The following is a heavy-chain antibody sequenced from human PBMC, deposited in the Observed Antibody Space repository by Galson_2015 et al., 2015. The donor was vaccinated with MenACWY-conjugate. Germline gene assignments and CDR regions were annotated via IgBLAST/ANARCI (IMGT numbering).Heavy chain of an antibody. CDR3: ARDTRGHFDY. CDR1: GFAFSSYW. Sequence: SLRLSCAVSGFAFSSYWMSWVRQAPGKGPEWVANIKQDGREKNYVDSVKGRFTISRDNADNSVYLQMDSLRVEDTAVYYCARDTRGHFDYWGQGALVTVSS. J-gene: IGHJ4*02. CDR2: IKQDGREK. V-gene: IGHV3-7*03.